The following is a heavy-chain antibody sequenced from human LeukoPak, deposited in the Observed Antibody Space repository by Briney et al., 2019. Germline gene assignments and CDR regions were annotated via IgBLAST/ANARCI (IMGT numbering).Heavy chain of an antibody. Sequence: GGSLRLSCAASGFTFSSYAMHWVRQAPGKGLEWVAVISYDGSNKYYADSVKGRFTISRDNSKNTLYLQMNSLRAEDTAVYYCARAAGTGYYGMDVWGQGTTVTVSS. D-gene: IGHD6-13*01. CDR3: ARAAGTGYYGMDV. CDR2: ISYDGSNK. J-gene: IGHJ6*02. V-gene: IGHV3-30*04. CDR1: GFTFSSYA.